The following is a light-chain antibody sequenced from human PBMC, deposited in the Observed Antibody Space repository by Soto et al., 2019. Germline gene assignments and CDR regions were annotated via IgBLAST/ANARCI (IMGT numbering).Light chain of an antibody. CDR2: EVS. J-gene: IGLJ2*01. CDR3: SSYAGSNNFVV. Sequence: QSVLTQPPSASGSPGQSVTISCTGTSSDVGGYNYVSWYQQHPGKASKLMIYEVSKRPSGVPDRFSGSKSGNTASLSVSGLQAEDEADYYCSSYAGSNNFVVFGGGTKVTVL. CDR1: SSDVGGYNY. V-gene: IGLV2-8*01.